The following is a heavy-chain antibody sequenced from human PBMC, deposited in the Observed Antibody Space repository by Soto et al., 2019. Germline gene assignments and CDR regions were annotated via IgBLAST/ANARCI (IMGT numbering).Heavy chain of an antibody. CDR3: ARSVPIVVPAAALNDYMDV. CDR2: IYYSGST. J-gene: IGHJ6*03. D-gene: IGHD2-2*01. CDR1: GGSISSYY. Sequence: QVQLQESGPGLVKPSETLSLTCTVSGGSISSYYWSWIRQPPGKGLEWIGYIYYSGSTNYNPSLHGRVTISVDTSKNQFSLKLSSVTAADTAVYYCARSVPIVVPAAALNDYMDVWGKGTTVTVSS. V-gene: IGHV4-59*01.